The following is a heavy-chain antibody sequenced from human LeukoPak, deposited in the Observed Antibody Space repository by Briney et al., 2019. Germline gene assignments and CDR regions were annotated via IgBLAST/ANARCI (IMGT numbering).Heavy chain of an antibody. CDR1: GGTFSSYA. CDR2: IIPIFGTA. V-gene: IGHV1-69*06. D-gene: IGHD1-26*01. CDR3: ARDGRVGALDAFDI. J-gene: IGHJ3*02. Sequence: ASVKVSCKASGGTFSSYAISWVRQAPGQGLEWMGGIIPIFGTANYAQKFQGRVTITADKSTSTAYMELSSLRSEDTAVYYCARDGRVGALDAFDIWGQGTMVTVSS.